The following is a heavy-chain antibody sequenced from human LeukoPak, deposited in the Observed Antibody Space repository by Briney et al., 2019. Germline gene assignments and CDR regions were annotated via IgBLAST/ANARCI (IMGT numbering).Heavy chain of an antibody. V-gene: IGHV4-59*01. Sequence: SETLPLTCTVSGGSINNYYWSWIRQPPGKGLEWIGYIYYSGSTNYNPSLKSRVTISVDTSKNQFSLKLTSVTAADTAVYYCARVGSYTVPDWGQGTLVTVSS. CDR2: IYYSGST. J-gene: IGHJ4*02. CDR3: ARVGSYTVPD. D-gene: IGHD3-10*01. CDR1: GGSINNYY.